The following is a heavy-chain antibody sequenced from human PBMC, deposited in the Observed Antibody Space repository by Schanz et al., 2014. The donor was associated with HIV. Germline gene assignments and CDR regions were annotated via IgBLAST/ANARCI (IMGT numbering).Heavy chain of an antibody. V-gene: IGHV1-18*04. CDR1: GHTFTNYG. CDR2: ISVYNGNT. J-gene: IGHJ6*02. CDR3: ARGARYGMDV. Sequence: QLVQSGAEVKKPGASVKVSCKASGHTFTNYGISWVRQAPGQGLEWMGWISVYNGNTNYAQKVQDRVTMTTDTSTSTVYMDLKSLRSDDTAIYYCARGARYGMDVWGQGTTVIVSS.